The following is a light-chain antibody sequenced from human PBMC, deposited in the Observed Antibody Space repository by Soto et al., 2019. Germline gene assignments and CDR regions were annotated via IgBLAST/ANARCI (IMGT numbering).Light chain of an antibody. CDR3: QKYNSYWT. V-gene: IGKV1-6*01. CDR2: AAS. Sequence: AIQMTQSPSSLSASIGDRVTITCRASQGIRNDLGWYQQKPGKAPKLLIYAASSLQSGVPSRFSGSGSGTEFTLTISSVKPDDFATYYCQKYNSYWTFGQGTKVDI. J-gene: IGKJ1*01. CDR1: QGIRND.